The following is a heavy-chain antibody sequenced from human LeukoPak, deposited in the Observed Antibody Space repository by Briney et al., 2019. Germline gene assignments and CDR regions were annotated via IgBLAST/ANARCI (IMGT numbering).Heavy chain of an antibody. J-gene: IGHJ4*02. Sequence: PGGSLRLSCAASGFTFSSYSVNWVRQAPGKGLEWVSYTSSSSDPIYYADSVKGRFTISRDSAKNSLYLKMNSLRAEDTAVYYCARAYGGNPFDYWGQGTLVTVSS. CDR3: ARAYGGNPFDY. V-gene: IGHV3-48*01. D-gene: IGHD4-23*01. CDR1: GFTFSSYS. CDR2: TSSSSDPI.